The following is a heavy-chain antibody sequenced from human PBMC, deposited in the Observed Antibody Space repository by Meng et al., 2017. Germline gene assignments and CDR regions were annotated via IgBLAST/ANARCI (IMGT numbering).Heavy chain of an antibody. Sequence: QVQLQQLGAGLLKPSGTLSLTCAVYGWSFSGYYWSWIRQPPGKGLEWIGEINHSGSTNYNPSLKSRVTISVDTSKNQFSLKLSSVTAADTAVYYCASSGYSYGYRFDYWGQGTLVTVSS. CDR2: INHSGST. CDR3: ASSGYSYGYRFDY. CDR1: GWSFSGYY. V-gene: IGHV4-34*01. D-gene: IGHD5-18*01. J-gene: IGHJ4*02.